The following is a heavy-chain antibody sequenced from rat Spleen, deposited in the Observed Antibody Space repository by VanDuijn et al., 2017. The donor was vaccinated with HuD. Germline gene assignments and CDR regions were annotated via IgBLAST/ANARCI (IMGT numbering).Heavy chain of an antibody. V-gene: IGHV5S23*01. Sequence: EVRLVESGGGLVQPGRSLKLSCAASGFTFSDFDMAWVRQAPTKGLEWVASISPSGTKSHYRDSVKGRFTISRDNAKSTLYLQMDSLRSEDTATYYCTQQLGDWFAYWGQGTLITVSS. CDR3: TQQLGDWFAY. D-gene: IGHD1-10*01. CDR1: GFTFSDFD. J-gene: IGHJ3*01. CDR2: ISPSGTKS.